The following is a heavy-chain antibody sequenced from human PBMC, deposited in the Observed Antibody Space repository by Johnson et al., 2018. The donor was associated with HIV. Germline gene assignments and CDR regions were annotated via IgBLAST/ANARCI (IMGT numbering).Heavy chain of an antibody. Sequence: VQLVESGGGVVRPGGSLRLSCAASGFTFDDYGMSWVRQAPGKGLEWVSVIYSCGSTFYADSVKGRFTISRDNAKNSLYLQMNSLRAEDTALYYCARDHLSSRGAFDIWGQGTMVTVSS. J-gene: IGHJ3*02. D-gene: IGHD6-13*01. CDR2: IYSCGST. V-gene: IGHV3-20*04. CDR1: GFTFDDYG. CDR3: ARDHLSSRGAFDI.